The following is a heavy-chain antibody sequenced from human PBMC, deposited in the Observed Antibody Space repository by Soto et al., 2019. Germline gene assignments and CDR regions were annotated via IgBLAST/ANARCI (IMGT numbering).Heavy chain of an antibody. CDR1: GFIFSTTD. CDR2: IYGDGRTT. CDR3: VKNSGWFNS. Sequence: SGGSLRLSCEASGFIFSTTDMSWVRQAPGKGLEWVSTIYGDGRTTYYADSVRGRFSISRDNSKNMVYLQMDSLRVDDTAIYYCVKNSGWFNSWGQGSLVTVS. J-gene: IGHJ5*01. V-gene: IGHV3-23*01. D-gene: IGHD3-10*01.